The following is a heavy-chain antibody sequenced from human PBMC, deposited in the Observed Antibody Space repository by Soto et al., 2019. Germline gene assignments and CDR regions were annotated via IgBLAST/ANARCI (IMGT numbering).Heavy chain of an antibody. Sequence: EVQLVESGGGVVRHGGSLRLSCAASGFTFDDYGMSWVRQAPGQGLEWVSGINWNGGSTSYADSVKSRFTISRDNAKNSLYLQMNSLRAEDTALYHCARRGKYYDILTGDDAFHIWGQGTMVTVSS. J-gene: IGHJ3*02. CDR2: INWNGGST. CDR3: ARRGKYYDILTGDDAFHI. D-gene: IGHD3-9*01. V-gene: IGHV3-20*01. CDR1: GFTFDDYG.